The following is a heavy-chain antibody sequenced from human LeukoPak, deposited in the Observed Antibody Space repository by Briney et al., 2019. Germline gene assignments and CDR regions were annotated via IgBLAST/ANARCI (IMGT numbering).Heavy chain of an antibody. J-gene: IGHJ4*02. CDR1: GFTFSNYA. V-gene: IGHV3-23*01. CDR3: AKGDTGYCTNGVCYRGGYYFDY. Sequence: PGRSLRLSCAASGFTFSNYAMSWVRQAPGKGREWVSAISGSGGSTYYADSVKGRFTISRDNSKNTLYLQMNSLGAEDTAVYYCAKGDTGYCTNGVCYRGGYYFDYWGQGTLVTVSS. D-gene: IGHD2-8*01. CDR2: ISGSGGST.